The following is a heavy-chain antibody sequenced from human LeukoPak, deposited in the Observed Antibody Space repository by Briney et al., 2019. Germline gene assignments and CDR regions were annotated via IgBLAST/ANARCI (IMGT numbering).Heavy chain of an antibody. CDR2: INPDGSTT. J-gene: IGHJ3*02. V-gene: IGHV3-74*01. CDR3: AREAYYIQYAFDI. D-gene: IGHD3-10*01. Sequence: PGGSLRLSCAASGFTFSRYWIHWVRQAPGKGLEWVSRINPDGSTTTHADSVKGRFTISRDNAKSTLYLQMNSLRAEDTAVYYCAREAYYIQYAFDIWGQGTMVTVSS. CDR1: GFTFSRYW.